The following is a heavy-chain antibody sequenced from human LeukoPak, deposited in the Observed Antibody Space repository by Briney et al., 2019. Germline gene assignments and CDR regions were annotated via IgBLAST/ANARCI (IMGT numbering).Heavy chain of an antibody. CDR2: ISYDGSNK. D-gene: IGHD3-9*01. Sequence: PGGSLRLSCAASGFTFSSYAMHWVRQAPGKGLEWVAVISYDGSNKYYADSVKGRFTISRDNSKNTLYLQMNSLRAEDTAVYYCARSPFDWLLYPWGQGTLVTVSS. V-gene: IGHV3-30*04. CDR1: GFTFSSYA. CDR3: ARSPFDWLLYP. J-gene: IGHJ5*02.